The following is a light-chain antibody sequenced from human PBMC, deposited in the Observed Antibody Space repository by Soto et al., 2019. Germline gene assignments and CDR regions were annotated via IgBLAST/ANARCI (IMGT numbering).Light chain of an antibody. CDR1: QSVYSSY. Sequence: EIVLTQSPGTLSLSPGERATVFCRASQSVYSSYLAWFQQKPGQAPRLLIYGASRRATGIPDRFSGSGSGTDFTLTITRLEPDDFAVYYCHQYDSSSWTFGQGTKVEI. CDR3: HQYDSSSWT. V-gene: IGKV3-20*01. J-gene: IGKJ1*01. CDR2: GAS.